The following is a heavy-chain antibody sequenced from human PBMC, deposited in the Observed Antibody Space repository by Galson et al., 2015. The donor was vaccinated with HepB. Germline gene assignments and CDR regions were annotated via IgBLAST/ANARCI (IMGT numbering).Heavy chain of an antibody. CDR1: GFSFNSYD. V-gene: IGHV3-30*04. CDR2: ISYDERNK. Sequence: SLRLSCAASGFSFNSYDMHWVRQAPDMGLEWVAGISYDERNKYHADSVKGRITISRENSKNALYLQMINLRVEDTALYYCVRGKLIRGFVVAEDDCWGQGTLVTVSS. D-gene: IGHD2-15*01. CDR3: VRGKLIRGFVVAEDDC. J-gene: IGHJ4*02.